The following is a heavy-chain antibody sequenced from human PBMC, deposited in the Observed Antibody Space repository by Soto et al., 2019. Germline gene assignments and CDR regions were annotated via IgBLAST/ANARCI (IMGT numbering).Heavy chain of an antibody. Sequence: GGSLRLSCAASGFTFSSYGMHWVRQAPGKGLEWVAVIWYDGSNKYYADSVKGRFTISRDNSKNTLYLQMNSLRAEDTAVYYCAREIRFLEWSDNYYYYGMDVWGQGTTVTVSS. CDR1: GFTFSSYG. J-gene: IGHJ6*02. CDR3: AREIRFLEWSDNYYYYGMDV. D-gene: IGHD3-3*01. V-gene: IGHV3-33*01. CDR2: IWYDGSNK.